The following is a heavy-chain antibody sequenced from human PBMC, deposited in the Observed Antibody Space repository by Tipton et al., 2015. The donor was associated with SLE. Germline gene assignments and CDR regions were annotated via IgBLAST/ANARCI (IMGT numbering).Heavy chain of an antibody. D-gene: IGHD2-2*01. V-gene: IGHV4-61*09. CDR1: GVAISSGSYS. Sequence: TLSLTCSVSGVAISSGSYSWSWFRQPAGKGREWIGHIDPRGITRSNVSHERRVTISVDTPKNQFSLTLTFVTAADTAVYYCVVCSPSSCSYFDYWGQGRLVTVSS. CDR3: VVCSPSSCSYFDY. J-gene: IGHJ4*02. CDR2: IDPRGIT.